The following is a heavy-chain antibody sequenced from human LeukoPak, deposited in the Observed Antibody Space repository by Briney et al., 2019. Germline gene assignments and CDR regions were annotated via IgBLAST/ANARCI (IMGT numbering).Heavy chain of an antibody. CDR3: AKDTVATIHNNWFDP. CDR1: GFTFSDYY. CDR2: ISSSGNTI. Sequence: PGGSLRLSCAASGFTFSDYYMNWIRQAPGKGLEWVSYISSSGNTIYYADSVKGRFTISRDNAKNSLYLQMNSLRAEDTAVYYCAKDTVATIHNNWFDPWGQGTLATVSS. D-gene: IGHD5-12*01. J-gene: IGHJ5*02. V-gene: IGHV3-11*04.